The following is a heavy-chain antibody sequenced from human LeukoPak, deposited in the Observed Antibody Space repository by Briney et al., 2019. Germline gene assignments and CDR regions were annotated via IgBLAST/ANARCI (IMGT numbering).Heavy chain of an antibody. Sequence: GASVKVSCKASGYTFTSYGISWVRQAPGQGLEWMGWISAYNGNTNYAQKLQGRVTMTTDTSTSTAYMELRSLRSDDTAVYYCARDLVLKYSGYDPLFDYWGQGTLVTVSS. D-gene: IGHD5-12*01. CDR1: GYTFTSYG. CDR2: ISAYNGNT. J-gene: IGHJ4*02. CDR3: ARDLVLKYSGYDPLFDY. V-gene: IGHV1-18*01.